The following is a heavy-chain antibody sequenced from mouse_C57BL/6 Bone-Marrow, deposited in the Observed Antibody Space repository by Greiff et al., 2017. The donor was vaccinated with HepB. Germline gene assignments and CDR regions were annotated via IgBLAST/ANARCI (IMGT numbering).Heavy chain of an antibody. Sequence: QVQLKQPGAELVKPGASVKLSCKASGYTFTSYWMHWVKQRPGRGLEWIGRIDPNSGGTKYNEKFKSKATLTVDKPSSTAYMQLSSLTSEDSAVYYCARGDPDDASFAYWGQGTLVTVSA. J-gene: IGHJ3*01. CDR2: IDPNSGGT. CDR1: GYTFTSYW. D-gene: IGHD2-12*01. CDR3: ARGDPDDASFAY. V-gene: IGHV1-72*01.